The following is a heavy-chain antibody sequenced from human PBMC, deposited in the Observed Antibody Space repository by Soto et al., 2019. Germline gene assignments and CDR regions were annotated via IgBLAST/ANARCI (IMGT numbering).Heavy chain of an antibody. J-gene: IGHJ5*02. CDR1: GFTFSSYS. CDR2: ISSSSSYI. V-gene: IGHV3-21*01. Sequence: GGSLRLSCAASGFTFSSYSMNWVRQAPGKGLEWVSSISSSSSYIYYADSVKGRFTISRDNAKNSLYLQMNSLRAEDTAVYYCARDSLPLWFDPWGQGTLVTVSS. CDR3: ARDSLPLWFDP. D-gene: IGHD1-26*01.